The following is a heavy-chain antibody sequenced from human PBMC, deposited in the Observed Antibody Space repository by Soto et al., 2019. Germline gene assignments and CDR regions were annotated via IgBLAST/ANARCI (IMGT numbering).Heavy chain of an antibody. CDR1: GGTFSSYT. V-gene: IGHV1-69*08. D-gene: IGHD6-13*01. CDR3: ARDPRPIAPALRMDV. CDR2: IIPILGIA. Sequence: QVQLVQSGAEVKKPGSSVKVSCKASGGTFSSYTISWVRQAPGQGLEWMGRIIPILGIANYAQKFQGRVTITADKSTSAAYLELSSLRSDDTAVYYCARDPRPIAPALRMDVWGQGTTVTVSS. J-gene: IGHJ6*02.